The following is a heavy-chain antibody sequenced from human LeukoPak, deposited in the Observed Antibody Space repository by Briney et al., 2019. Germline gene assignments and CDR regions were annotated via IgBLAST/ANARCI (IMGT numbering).Heavy chain of an antibody. V-gene: IGHV3-30*18. CDR2: ISYDGSNK. CDR1: GFTFSSYG. Sequence: PGGSLRLSCAASGFTFSSYGMHWVRQAPGKGLEWVAVISYDGSNKYYADSVKGRFTISRDNSKNTLYLQMNSLRAEDTAVYYCAKVVTMIVVVTYYFDYWGQGTLVTVSS. CDR3: AKVVTMIVVVTYYFDY. D-gene: IGHD3-22*01. J-gene: IGHJ4*02.